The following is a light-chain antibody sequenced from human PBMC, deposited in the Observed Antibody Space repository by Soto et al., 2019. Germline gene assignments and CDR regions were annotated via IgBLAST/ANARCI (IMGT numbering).Light chain of an antibody. V-gene: IGLV1-44*01. CDR3: AVWDGSLNGVV. CDR1: SSNIGSDS. Sequence: QSVLTQPPSASVTPGQRVTISCSGSSSNIGSDSVNWYQQLPGTAPKLLIHTNDQRPSGVPDRFSGSKSGTSASLAISGLQSEDEAEYYCAVWDGSLNGVVFGGGTKLTVL. J-gene: IGLJ2*01. CDR2: TND.